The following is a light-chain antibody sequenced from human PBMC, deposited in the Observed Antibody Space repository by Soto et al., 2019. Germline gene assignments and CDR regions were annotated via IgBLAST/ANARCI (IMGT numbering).Light chain of an antibody. CDR3: QHRMNWPLT. V-gene: IGKV3-11*01. Sequence: EIVLTQSPGTLSLSPGERATLSCRASQPVSSYLLWYQQKRGQAPRLLIYDASNRATGIPARFSGSGSGTDFTLTISSLEPEDFAVYYCQHRMNWPLTFGQGTRLEIK. CDR1: QPVSSY. CDR2: DAS. J-gene: IGKJ5*01.